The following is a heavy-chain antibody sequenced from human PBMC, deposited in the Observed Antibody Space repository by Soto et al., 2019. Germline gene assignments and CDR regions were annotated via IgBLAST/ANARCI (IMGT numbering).Heavy chain of an antibody. J-gene: IGHJ4*01. CDR3: ARDPGYCTNGVCPIFDF. V-gene: IGHV4-59*01. D-gene: IGHD2-8*01. CDR2: MYHGGRT. Sequence: SETLSLTCTVSGGTISDFHWSWIRQSPGKGLEWIGHMYHGGRTNYSPSLKSRVTMSLDSSKNQFSLNLSSVTAADTAVYFCARDPGYCTNGVCPIFDFWGQGVLVTVSS. CDR1: GGTISDFH.